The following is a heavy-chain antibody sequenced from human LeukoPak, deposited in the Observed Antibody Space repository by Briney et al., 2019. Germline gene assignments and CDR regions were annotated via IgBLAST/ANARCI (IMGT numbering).Heavy chain of an antibody. CDR1: GYTFTSYA. V-gene: IGHV7-4-1*02. CDR2: INTNTGNP. CDR3: ARGRAVAVNTYYYYGMDV. D-gene: IGHD6-19*01. J-gene: IGHJ6*02. Sequence: ASVKVSCKASGYTFTSYAMDWVRQAPGQGLEWMGWINTNTGNPTYAQGFTGRFVFSLDTSVSTAYLQISSLKAEDTAVYYCARGRAVAVNTYYYYGMDVWGQGTTVTVSS.